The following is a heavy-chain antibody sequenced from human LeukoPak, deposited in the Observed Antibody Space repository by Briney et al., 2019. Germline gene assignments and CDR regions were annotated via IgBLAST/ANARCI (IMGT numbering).Heavy chain of an antibody. CDR2: IKLDGSEK. J-gene: IGHJ6*02. D-gene: IGHD3-10*01. V-gene: IGHV3-7*03. CDR3: ARDAWVRGVLGRYYYYGMDV. Sequence: SGRSLRLSCAASGFTFSSYWMSWVRQAPGKGLEWVANIKLDGSEKYYVDSVKGRFTISRDNAKNSLYLQMNSLRAEDTAVYYCARDAWVRGVLGRYYYYGMDVWGQGTTVTVSS. CDR1: GFTFSSYW.